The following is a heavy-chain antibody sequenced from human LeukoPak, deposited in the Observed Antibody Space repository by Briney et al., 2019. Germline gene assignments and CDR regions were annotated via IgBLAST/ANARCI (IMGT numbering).Heavy chain of an antibody. J-gene: IGHJ4*02. Sequence: SETLSLTCTVSGGSISSYYWSWIRQPPGKGLEWIGYIYYSGSTNYNPSLKSRVTISVDTPKNQFSLKLTSVTASDSAVYYCASSNWLRDANFDSWGQGTLVTVSS. CDR2: IYYSGST. D-gene: IGHD6-13*01. CDR3: ASSNWLRDANFDS. CDR1: GGSISSYY. V-gene: IGHV4-59*08.